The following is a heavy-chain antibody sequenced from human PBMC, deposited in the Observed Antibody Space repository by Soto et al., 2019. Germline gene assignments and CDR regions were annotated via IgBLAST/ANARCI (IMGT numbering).Heavy chain of an antibody. CDR1: GDRVSSNSAA. CDR2: TYYRSQWYS. Sequence: KQSPTLSLTCAISGDRVSSNSAAWNWIRQSPSRGLEWLGRTYYRSQWYSDYAVAVKGRITINPDTSKNQFSLQLNSVTPEDTALYYCAREEILVAYNWFDPWGQGTLVTVSS. CDR3: AREEILVAYNWFDP. J-gene: IGHJ5*02. V-gene: IGHV6-1*01. D-gene: IGHD1-26*01.